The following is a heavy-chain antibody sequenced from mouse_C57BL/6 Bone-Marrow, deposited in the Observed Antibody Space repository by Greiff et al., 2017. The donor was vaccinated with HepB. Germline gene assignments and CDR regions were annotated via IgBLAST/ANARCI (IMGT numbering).Heavy chain of an antibody. CDR1: GFTFSSYG. J-gene: IGHJ2*01. Sequence: DVHLVESGGDLVKPGGSLKLSCAASGFTFSSYGMSWVRQTPDKRLEWVATISSGGSYTYYPDSVKGRFTISRDNAKNTLYLQMSSLKSEDTAMYYCARQAYYSNYGDYWGQGTTLTVSS. CDR2: ISSGGSYT. V-gene: IGHV5-6*01. CDR3: ARQAYYSNYGDY. D-gene: IGHD2-5*01.